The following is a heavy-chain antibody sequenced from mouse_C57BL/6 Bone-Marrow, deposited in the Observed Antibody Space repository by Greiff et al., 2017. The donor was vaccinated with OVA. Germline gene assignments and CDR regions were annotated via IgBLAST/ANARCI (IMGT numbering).Heavy chain of an antibody. J-gene: IGHJ3*01. Sequence: QVQLQQPGAELVKPGASVKLSCKASGYTFTSYWMHWVKQRPGQGLEWIGMIHPNSGSTNYNEKFKSKATLTVDKSSSTAYMQLSSLTSEDSAVYYCARGGKNWEGEAYWGQGTLVTVSA. CDR2: IHPNSGST. CDR1: GYTFTSYW. D-gene: IGHD4-1*01. V-gene: IGHV1-64*01. CDR3: ARGGKNWEGEAY.